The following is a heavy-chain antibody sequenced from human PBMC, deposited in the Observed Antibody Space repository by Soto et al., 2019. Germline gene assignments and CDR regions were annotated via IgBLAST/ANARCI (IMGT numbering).Heavy chain of an antibody. D-gene: IGHD1-20*01. V-gene: IGHV4-34*01. CDR1: GGSFSGYY. CDR3: ARGYNWNGTLFDY. Sequence: SETLSLTFAVYGGSFSGYYWSWIRQPPGKGLEWIGEINHSGSTNYNPSLKSRVTISVDTSKNQFSLKLSSVTAADTAVYYCARGYNWNGTLFDYWGQGTLVTVSS. CDR2: INHSGST. J-gene: IGHJ4*02.